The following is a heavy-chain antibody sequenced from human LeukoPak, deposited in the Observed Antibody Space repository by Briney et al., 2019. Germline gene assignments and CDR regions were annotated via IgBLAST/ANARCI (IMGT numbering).Heavy chain of an antibody. CDR2: IYYSGST. D-gene: IGHD1-26*01. Sequence: SETLSLTCIVCGGSISSHYWSGIRQPPAKELEGIGYIYYSGSTNYNPSLKSRVTISVDTSKNQFSLKLSSVTAADTAVYYCARTRYSGSHRFFAPWGQGTLVTVSS. CDR3: ARTRYSGSHRFFAP. CDR1: GGSISSHY. V-gene: IGHV4-59*11. J-gene: IGHJ5*02.